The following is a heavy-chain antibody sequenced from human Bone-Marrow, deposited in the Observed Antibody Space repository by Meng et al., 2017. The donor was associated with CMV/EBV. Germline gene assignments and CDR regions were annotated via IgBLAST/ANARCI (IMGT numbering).Heavy chain of an antibody. CDR2: IYPGDSDT. CDR3: ARPKMGCSSTSCYSADYYYGMDV. V-gene: IGHV5-51*01. J-gene: IGHJ6*02. D-gene: IGHD2-2*01. CDR1: GYSFTSYW. Sequence: GESLKISCKGSGYSFTSYWIGWVRQMPGKGLEWMGIIYPGDSDTRYSPSFQGQVTISADKSNSTAYLQWSSLKASDTAMYYCARPKMGCSSTSCYSADYYYGMDVWGQGTTVTVSS.